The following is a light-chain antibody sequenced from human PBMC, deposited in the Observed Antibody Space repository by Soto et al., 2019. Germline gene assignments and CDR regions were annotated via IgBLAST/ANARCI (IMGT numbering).Light chain of an antibody. CDR2: EVT. CDR3: SSHTSGSTRV. Sequence: QSALTQPASVSGSPGQSIAISCTGTSSDVGGYDYVSWYQQQPDKAPKIMIYEVTKRPSGVSNRFSGSKSGNTASLTISGLKAENENDYYCSSHTSGSTRVFGTGTTLNVL. V-gene: IGLV2-14*01. CDR1: SSDVGGYDY. J-gene: IGLJ1*01.